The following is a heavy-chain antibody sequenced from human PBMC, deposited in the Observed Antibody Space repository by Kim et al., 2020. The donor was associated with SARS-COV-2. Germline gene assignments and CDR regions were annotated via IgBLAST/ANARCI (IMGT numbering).Heavy chain of an antibody. CDR1: GFTVSSNY. D-gene: IGHD4-17*01. J-gene: IGHJ6*02. CDR3: ARDATYYGDYWSGYYSGMDV. V-gene: IGHV3-66*01. Sequence: GGSLRLSCAASGFTVSSNYMSWVRQAPGKGLEWVSVIYSGGSTYYADSVKGRFTISRDNSKNTLYLQMNSLRAEDTAVYYCARDATYYGDYWSGYYSGMDVWGQGTTVTVSS. CDR2: IYSGGST.